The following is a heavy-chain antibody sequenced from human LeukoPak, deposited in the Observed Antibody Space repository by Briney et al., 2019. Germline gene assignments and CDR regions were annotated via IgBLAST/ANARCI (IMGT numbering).Heavy chain of an antibody. V-gene: IGHV3-33*06. CDR3: AKDLMYYDILTGYYIGPDY. CDR1: GFTFSSHG. CDR2: IWYDGSNK. J-gene: IGHJ4*02. D-gene: IGHD3-9*01. Sequence: GGSLRLSCAASGFTFSSHGMHWVRQAPGKGLEWVAVIWYDGSNKYYADSVKGRFTISRDNSKNTLYLQMNSLRAEDTAVYYCAKDLMYYDILTGYYIGPDYWGQGTLVTVSS.